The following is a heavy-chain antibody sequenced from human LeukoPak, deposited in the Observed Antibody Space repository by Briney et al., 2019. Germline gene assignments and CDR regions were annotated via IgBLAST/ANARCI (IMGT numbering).Heavy chain of an antibody. CDR1: GFTFDDYA. J-gene: IGHJ4*02. Sequence: GGPLRLSCAASGFTFDDYAMHWVRQAPGKGLEWVSGISWNSGSIGYADSVKGRFTISRDNAKNSLYLQMNSLRAEDTALYYCAKGGYNWNYGEIDYWGQGTLVTVSS. D-gene: IGHD1-7*01. CDR3: AKGGYNWNYGEIDY. CDR2: ISWNSGSI. V-gene: IGHV3-9*01.